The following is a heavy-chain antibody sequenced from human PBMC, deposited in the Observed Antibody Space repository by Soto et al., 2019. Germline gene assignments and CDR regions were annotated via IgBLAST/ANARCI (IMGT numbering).Heavy chain of an antibody. CDR1: GYTFTSYG. J-gene: IGHJ6*03. CDR3: ARDYDFKYYYYYMDV. D-gene: IGHD3-3*01. CDR2: ISAYNGNT. V-gene: IGHV1-18*01. Sequence: ASVKVSCKASGYTFTSYGISWVRQAPGQGLEWMGWISAYNGNTNYAQKLQGRVTMTTDTSTSTAYMELRSLRSGDTAVYYCARDYDFKYYYYYMDVWGKGTTVTVSS.